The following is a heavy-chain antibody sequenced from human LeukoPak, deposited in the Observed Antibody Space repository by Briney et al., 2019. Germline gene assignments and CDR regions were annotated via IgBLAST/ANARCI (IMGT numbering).Heavy chain of an antibody. CDR1: GVSISSSNSY. J-gene: IGHJ3*02. D-gene: IGHD3-10*01. CDR2: IYYSGNT. V-gene: IGHV4-39*01. Sequence: PSETLSLTCTVSGVSISSSNSYWGWIRQPPGKGLEWIGSIYYSGNTYYNASLKSQVSISIDTSKNQFSLRLTSVTAADTAVYYCAKLITMVRGVIIPDAFDIWGQGTMVTVSS. CDR3: AKLITMVRGVIIPDAFDI.